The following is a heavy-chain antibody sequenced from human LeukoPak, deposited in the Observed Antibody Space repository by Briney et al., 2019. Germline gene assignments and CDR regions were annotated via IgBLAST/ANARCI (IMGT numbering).Heavy chain of an antibody. CDR3: ATSGYLYFDY. CDR2: IYSDGNT. J-gene: IGHJ4*02. Sequence: GGSLRLSCAASGFTVSRTYMSWVRQAPGKGLEWVSVIYSDGNTYYADSVKGRFTTSRDNSKNTLYLQMNSLRAEGTAVYYCATSGYLYFDYWGQGTLVTVSS. V-gene: IGHV3-66*01. D-gene: IGHD5-12*01. CDR1: GFTVSRTY.